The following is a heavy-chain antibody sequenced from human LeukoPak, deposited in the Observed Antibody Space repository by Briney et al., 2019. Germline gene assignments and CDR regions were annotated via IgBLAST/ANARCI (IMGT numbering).Heavy chain of an antibody. D-gene: IGHD4-23*01. CDR1: GYTFTTAA. CDR3: ARADNGGNWFDP. J-gene: IGHJ5*02. V-gene: IGHV1-3*04. CDR2: INTGNGNA. Sequence: GASVKVSCKASGYTFTTAAMHWVRQAPGQRLEWMGWINTGNGNAKYSQKFQGRVTITGDTSASTAYMELSSLKSEDTGVYFCARADNGGNWFDPWGQGTLVTVSS.